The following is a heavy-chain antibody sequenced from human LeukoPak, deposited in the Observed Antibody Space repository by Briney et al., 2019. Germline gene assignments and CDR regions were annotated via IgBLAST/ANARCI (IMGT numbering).Heavy chain of an antibody. D-gene: IGHD3-9*01. J-gene: IGHJ4*02. CDR3: ARGRDYDILTGPRYYFDY. Sequence: SETLSLTCAVYGGSFSGYYWSWIRQPPGKGLEWIGEINHSGSTNYNPSLKSRVTISIDTSKNQFSLKLSYVTAADTAVYYCARGRDYDILTGPRYYFDYWGQGTLVTVSS. CDR1: GGSFSGYY. CDR2: INHSGST. V-gene: IGHV4-34*01.